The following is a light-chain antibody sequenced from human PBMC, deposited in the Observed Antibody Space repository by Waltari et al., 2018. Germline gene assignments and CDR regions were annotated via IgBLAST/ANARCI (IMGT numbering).Light chain of an antibody. CDR3: QQTNTFPLT. J-gene: IGKJ2*01. V-gene: IGKV1-12*01. CDR1: QVIGRW. CDR2: AAS. Sequence: DIQMIQSPSSVSASLGDRVTITCRASQVIGRWLAWYQHKPGRAPNLLIFAASNLQNGVPSRFSGSGSGTYFTLTINSLQPEDFATYYCQQTNTFPLTFGQGTKLEIK.